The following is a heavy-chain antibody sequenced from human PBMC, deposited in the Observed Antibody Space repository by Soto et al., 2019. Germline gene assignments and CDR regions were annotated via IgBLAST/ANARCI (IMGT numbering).Heavy chain of an antibody. J-gene: IGHJ5*02. CDR2: IYYVGST. Sequence: PSETLSLTCTVSGGDISSGDYYWAWIRQPTGKGLEWIASIYYVGSTFYNSSLESRVTISVDMSKNLFSLKLTSVTATDTAVYFCTGHPDLRAAVEGFDPWGQGTLVTVSS. D-gene: IGHD6-13*01. V-gene: IGHV4-39*01. CDR1: GGDISSGDYY. CDR3: TGHPDLRAAVEGFDP.